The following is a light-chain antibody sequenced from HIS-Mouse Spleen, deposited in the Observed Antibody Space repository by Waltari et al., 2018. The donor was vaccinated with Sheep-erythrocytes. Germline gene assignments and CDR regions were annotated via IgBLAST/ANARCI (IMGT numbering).Light chain of an antibody. CDR3: QQYYSYPYT. CDR2: AAS. Sequence: ATRMTPSPSPPSAPTGDRATITCRASQGISSYLAWYQQKPGKAPKLLIYAASTLQSGVPSRFSGSGSGTDFTLTISCLQSEDFATYYCQQYYSYPYTFGQGTKLEIK. CDR1: QGISSY. J-gene: IGKJ2*01. V-gene: IGKV1-8*01.